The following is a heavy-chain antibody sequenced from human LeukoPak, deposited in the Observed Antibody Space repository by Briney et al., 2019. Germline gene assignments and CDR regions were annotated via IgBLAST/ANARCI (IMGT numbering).Heavy chain of an antibody. CDR1: GGSISSYY. Sequence: SETLSLTCTVSGGSISSYYWSWIRQPPGKGLEWIGYIYYSGSTNYNPSLKSRVTISVDTSKNQFSLKLSSVTAADTAVYYCARHTDPGSYYDILTGYYKRVGYYYGMDVWGQGTTVTVSS. CDR3: ARHTDPGSYYDILTGYYKRVGYYYGMDV. V-gene: IGHV4-59*08. D-gene: IGHD3-9*01. J-gene: IGHJ6*02. CDR2: IYYSGST.